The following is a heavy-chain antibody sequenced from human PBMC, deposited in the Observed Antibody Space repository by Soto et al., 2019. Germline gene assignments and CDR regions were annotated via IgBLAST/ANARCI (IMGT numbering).Heavy chain of an antibody. CDR3: ACPRASGASFYYPMDV. CDR2: ISYDGGNR. V-gene: IGHV3-30*03. J-gene: IGHJ6*02. D-gene: IGHD2-21*01. CDR1: GFTFSGYG. Sequence: GGSLRLSCAASGFTFSGYGMHWVRHAPSKGLEWVAIISYDGGNRYYADSVKGRFTISGDNSKHTVYLHMNSLRPEDTAVYYCACPRASGASFYYPMDVWGQGASVTVSS.